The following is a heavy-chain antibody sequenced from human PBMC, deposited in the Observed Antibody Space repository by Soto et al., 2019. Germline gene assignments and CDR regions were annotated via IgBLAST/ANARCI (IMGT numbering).Heavy chain of an antibody. D-gene: IGHD2-2*01. Sequence: TSDTLSLTCTVSGGSISSSSYYWGWIRQPPGKGLEWIGSIYYSGSTYYNPSLKSRVTISVDTSKNQFSLKLSSVTAADTAVYYCARHGSYCSSTSCQSFDYWGQGTLVNVSS. CDR1: GGSISSSSYY. CDR2: IYYSGST. J-gene: IGHJ4*02. CDR3: ARHGSYCSSTSCQSFDY. V-gene: IGHV4-39*01.